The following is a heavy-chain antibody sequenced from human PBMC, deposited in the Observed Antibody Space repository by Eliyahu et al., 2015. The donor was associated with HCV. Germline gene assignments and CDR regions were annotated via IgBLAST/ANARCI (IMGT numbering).Heavy chain of an antibody. V-gene: IGHV3-11*05. D-gene: IGHD3-22*01. CDR3: AREYYFDGSGYLNAFDL. Sequence: QVQLVESGGGLVKAGGSLRLXCAASGFPFSDFYMSWXRQAPGKGLEWISYISDRSVYINYADSVKGRFTISRDNAKKSLYLQMNSLRAEDSAVYYCAREYYFDGSGYLNAFDLLGQGTMVTVSS. CDR1: GFPFSDFY. J-gene: IGHJ3*01. CDR2: ISDRSVYI.